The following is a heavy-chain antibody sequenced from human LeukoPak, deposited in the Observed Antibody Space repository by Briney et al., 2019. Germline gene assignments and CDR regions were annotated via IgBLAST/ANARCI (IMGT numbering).Heavy chain of an antibody. V-gene: IGHV4-31*03. Sequence: PSETLSLTCSVSGASITSYGYYWTWIRQFPGKGLEWIGNIFYNGSTYYNPSSRGRVTVSFDTSKNQFSLKLNSVTPADTAVYYCARDRMDTALALFLDYWGQGTLVTVPS. CDR3: ARDRMDTALALFLDY. CDR2: IFYNGST. D-gene: IGHD5-18*01. CDR1: GASITSYGYY. J-gene: IGHJ4*02.